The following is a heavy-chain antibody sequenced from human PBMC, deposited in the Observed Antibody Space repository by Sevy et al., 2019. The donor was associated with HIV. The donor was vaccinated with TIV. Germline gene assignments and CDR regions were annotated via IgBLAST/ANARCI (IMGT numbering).Heavy chain of an antibody. CDR2: ISLHGTNK. V-gene: IGHV3-30*04. CDR1: GFTFSNYV. J-gene: IGHJ4*02. D-gene: IGHD2-15*01. Sequence: GGSLRLSCAASGFTFSNYVMHWVRQAPGKGLEWVALISLHGTNKDYRDSVKGRFTISRDDAKNTVYVEMTSLTVEDTAIDYCVRETGGSGSAGYFGDWGQGTLVTVSS. CDR3: VRETGGSGSAGYFGD.